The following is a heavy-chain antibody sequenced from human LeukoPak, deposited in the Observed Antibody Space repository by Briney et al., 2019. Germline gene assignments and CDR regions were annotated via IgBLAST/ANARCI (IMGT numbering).Heavy chain of an antibody. CDR2: INPSGGST. CDR3: ARGESSGYYFAGIRNFDY. J-gene: IGHJ4*02. Sequence: GASVKVSCKASGYTFTSYYMHWVRQAPGQGLEWMGIINPSGGSTSYAQKFQGRVTMTRDTSTSTVYMELSSLRSEDTAVYYCARGESSGYYFAGIRNFDYWGQGTLVTVSS. CDR1: GYTFTSYY. V-gene: IGHV1-46*01. D-gene: IGHD3-22*01.